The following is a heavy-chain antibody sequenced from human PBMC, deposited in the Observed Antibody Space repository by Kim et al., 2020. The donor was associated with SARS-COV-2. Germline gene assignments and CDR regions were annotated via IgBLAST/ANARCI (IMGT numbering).Heavy chain of an antibody. V-gene: IGHV2-5*01. CDR2: K. CDR3: AHRAYASGSPYY. Sequence: KRYSPSLKSRLTITKDTSKNQVVLTMTNMDPVDTATYYCAHRAYASGSPYYWGQGTLVTVSS. D-gene: IGHD3-10*01. J-gene: IGHJ4*02.